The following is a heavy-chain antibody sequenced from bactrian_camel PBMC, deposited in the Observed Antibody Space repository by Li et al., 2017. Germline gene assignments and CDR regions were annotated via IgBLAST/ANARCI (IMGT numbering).Heavy chain of an antibody. J-gene: IGHJ4*01. CDR3: AAMHCGGNPPHEYNY. CDR2: ITIGGGTT. Sequence: VQLVESGGGSVQAGGSLRLSCATSQYAVSHYGMAWFRQAPGNEREGVAGITIGGGTTTYADSVKGRFTISQDKAKNTLYLDMSAVKVEDTAMYYCAAMHCGGNPPHEYNYFGQGTQVTVS. CDR1: QYAVSHYG. D-gene: IGHD2*01. V-gene: IGHV3S42*01.